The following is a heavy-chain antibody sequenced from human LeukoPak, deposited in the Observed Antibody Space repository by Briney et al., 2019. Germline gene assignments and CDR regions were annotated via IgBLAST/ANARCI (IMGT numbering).Heavy chain of an antibody. J-gene: IGHJ3*02. CDR1: GFTFSTYA. CDR2: ISGSGGNT. D-gene: IGHD5/OR15-5a*01. Sequence: GGSLRLSCAASGFTFSTYAMSWVRQAPRKGLEWVSSISGSGGNTYYADSVKGRFTISRDNSKNTLYLQMNSLRAEDTAVYYCARDLRQGDIWGQGTMVIVSS. V-gene: IGHV3-23*01. CDR3: ARDLRQGDI.